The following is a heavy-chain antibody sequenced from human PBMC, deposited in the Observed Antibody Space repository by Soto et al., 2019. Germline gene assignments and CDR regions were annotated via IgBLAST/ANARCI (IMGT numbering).Heavy chain of an antibody. D-gene: IGHD5-12*01. J-gene: IGHJ6*02. CDR1: GYSFTRYW. CDR2: IYPGDSDT. CDR3: ATLPSELATIGIEDV. Sequence: PVEGLNISWRGSGYSFTRYWIGWVRQMPGKGLEWMGIIYPGDSDTRYSPSFQGQVTISADKSISTAYLQWSSLKASDTAMYYCATLPSELATIGIEDVRGQGTPVTVSS. V-gene: IGHV5-51*01.